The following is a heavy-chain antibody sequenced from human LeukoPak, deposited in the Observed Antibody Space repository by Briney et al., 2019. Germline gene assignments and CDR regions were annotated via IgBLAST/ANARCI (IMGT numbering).Heavy chain of an antibody. Sequence: SETLSLTCTVSGGSISGYYWSWIRQPPGKGLEWIGFIHDSGNTYYNASLKSRVTISVDTSKNQLSLNLRSVAAADTAVYYCARDRLGGGVYFDYWGQGTLVTVSS. J-gene: IGHJ4*02. CDR1: GGSISGYY. CDR3: ARDRLGGGVYFDY. D-gene: IGHD3-16*01. CDR2: IHDSGNT. V-gene: IGHV4-59*01.